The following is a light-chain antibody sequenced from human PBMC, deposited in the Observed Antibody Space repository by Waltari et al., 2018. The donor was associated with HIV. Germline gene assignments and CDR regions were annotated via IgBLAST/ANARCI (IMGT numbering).Light chain of an antibody. CDR3: QVWDKSLYQVV. V-gene: IGLV3-21*01. CDR1: NIGSKR. J-gene: IGLJ2*01. CDR2: DDS. Sequence: SSALIQSPSVSVAPGRTARITCGGHNIGSKRGNRYQHKTGQAPILVIYDDSDRPSGVPERFSGSSSGNTATLTIRSVEAGDEADYYCQVWDKSLYQVVFGGGTKVTVL.